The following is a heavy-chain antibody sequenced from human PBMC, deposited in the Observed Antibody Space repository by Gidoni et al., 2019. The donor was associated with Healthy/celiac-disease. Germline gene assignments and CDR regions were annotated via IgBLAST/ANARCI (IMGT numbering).Heavy chain of an antibody. CDR2: IWYDGSNK. CDR3: ARSQGYYYDSSGYSRGLTFPDY. D-gene: IGHD3-22*01. CDR1: GFTFSSYG. V-gene: IGHV3-33*01. J-gene: IGHJ4*02. Sequence: QVQLVESGGGVVQPGRSLRLSCAASGFTFSSYGMHWVRQAPVKGREWVAVIWYDGSNKYDADSVKGRFTISRDNSKNTLYLQMNSLRAEDTAVYYCARSQGYYYDSSGYSRGLTFPDYWGQGTLVTVSS.